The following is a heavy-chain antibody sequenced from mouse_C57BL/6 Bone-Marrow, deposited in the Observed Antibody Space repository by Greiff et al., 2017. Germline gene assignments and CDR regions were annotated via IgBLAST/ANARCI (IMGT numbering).Heavy chain of an antibody. CDR2: IDPSDSYP. D-gene: IGHD2-3*01. CDR3: ARDGYYVWFAY. CDR1: GYTFTSYW. J-gene: IGHJ3*01. Sequence: QVQLQQPGAELVMPGASVKLSCKASGYTFTSYWMHWVKQRPGQGLEWIGEIDPSDSYPNYNQKFKGKSTLTVDKSSRTAYMQLSSLTSADSAVYYCARDGYYVWFAYWGQGTLVTVSA. V-gene: IGHV1-69*01.